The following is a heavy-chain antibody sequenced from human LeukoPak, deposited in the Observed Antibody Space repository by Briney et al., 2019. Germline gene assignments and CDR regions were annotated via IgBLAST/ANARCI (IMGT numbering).Heavy chain of an antibody. Sequence: SETLSLTCTVSGCSINSYYWSWIRQPAGKGLEWIGRIYSSGSTNYNPSLKSRVSMSVDTSKNQFSLKLTPVTAADTAVYYCARGGKATVVTMWGQGILVTVSS. J-gene: IGHJ4*02. CDR1: GCSINSYY. CDR3: ARGGKATVVTM. D-gene: IGHD4-23*01. V-gene: IGHV4-4*07. CDR2: IYSSGST.